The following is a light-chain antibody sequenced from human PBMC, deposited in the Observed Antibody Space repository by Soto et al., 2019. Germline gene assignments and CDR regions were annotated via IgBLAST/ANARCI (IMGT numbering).Light chain of an antibody. V-gene: IGKV3-20*01. CDR1: QSVSSSF. CDR2: GAS. Sequence: IVLTQSPGPLSLSTGERATLSCRASQSVSSSFVAWFQQKPGQAPRLLIFGASDRATGIPDRFSGSGSGTDFTLTINRLEPEDFAVYYCQQYGSSPLTFGGGTKVDI. CDR3: QQYGSSPLT. J-gene: IGKJ4*01.